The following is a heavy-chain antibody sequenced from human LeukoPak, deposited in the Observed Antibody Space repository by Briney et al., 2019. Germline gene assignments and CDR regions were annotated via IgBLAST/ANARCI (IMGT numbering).Heavy chain of an antibody. Sequence: PSETLSLTCAVYGGSFSGYYWSWIRQPPGKGLEWIGEINHSGSTNYNPSLKSRVTISVDTSKNQFSLKLSSVTAADTAVYYCARGRRPDFGVVIAPYYYYYYMDVWGKGTMVTVSS. CDR1: GGSFSGYY. V-gene: IGHV4-34*01. D-gene: IGHD3-3*01. CDR2: INHSGST. CDR3: ARGRRPDFGVVIAPYYYYYYMDV. J-gene: IGHJ6*03.